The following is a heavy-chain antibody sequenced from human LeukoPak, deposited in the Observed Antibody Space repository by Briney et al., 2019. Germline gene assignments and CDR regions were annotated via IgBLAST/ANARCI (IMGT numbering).Heavy chain of an antibody. V-gene: IGHV1-2*02. Sequence: GASVKVSCKASGYTFTGYYMHWVRQAPGQGLEWMGWINPNSGGTNYAQKFQGRVTMTRDTSISTAYMELSRLRSDDTAVYYCARSPPYSSGADSWFDPWGQGTLVTVSS. CDR2: INPNSGGT. D-gene: IGHD6-19*01. J-gene: IGHJ5*02. CDR1: GYTFTGYY. CDR3: ARSPPYSSGADSWFDP.